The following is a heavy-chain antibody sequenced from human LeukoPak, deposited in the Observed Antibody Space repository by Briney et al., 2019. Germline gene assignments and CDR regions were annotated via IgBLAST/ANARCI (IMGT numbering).Heavy chain of an antibody. V-gene: IGHV3-23*01. Sequence: GRSLRLSCAAAGFTVSSNYMSWVRQAPGKGLGWVSAISSSGGGTYYPESVKGRFTVSRDNSKNTLYPQMNSLRVEDTALYYCAQHPSGHSSGWSKAFDYWGQGTLVTVSS. CDR3: AQHPSGHSSGWSKAFDY. D-gene: IGHD6-19*01. CDR2: ISSSGGGT. CDR1: GFTVSSNY. J-gene: IGHJ4*02.